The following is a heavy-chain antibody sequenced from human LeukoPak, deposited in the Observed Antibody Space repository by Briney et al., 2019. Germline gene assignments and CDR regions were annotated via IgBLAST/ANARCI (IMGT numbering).Heavy chain of an antibody. CDR3: ARDRAALQDWVEFDP. CDR2: LIRDSGEA. V-gene: IGHV3-43*02. Sequence: GGSLRLSCAASGFTFDDYAMHWVRQAPGKGLEWVGLIRDSGEAFYADFVRGRFAISRDESENTLYLQMNSLRVEDTAVYFCARDRAALQDWVEFDPWGQGTPVIVSS. CDR1: GFTFDDYA. D-gene: IGHD3/OR15-3a*01. J-gene: IGHJ5*02.